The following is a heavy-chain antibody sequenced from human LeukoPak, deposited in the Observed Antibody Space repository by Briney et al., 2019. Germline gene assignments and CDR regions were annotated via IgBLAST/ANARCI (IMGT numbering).Heavy chain of an antibody. CDR1: GGSISSSSYY. CDR2: IYYSGST. J-gene: IGHJ5*02. CDR3: ARRGTIFGVGPPGP. D-gene: IGHD3-3*01. Sequence: PSETLSLTCTVSGGSISSSSYYWGWIRQPPGTGLEWIGSIYYSGSTYYNPSLKSRVTISVDTSKNQFSLKLSSVTAADTAVYYCARRGTIFGVGPPGPWGQGTLVTVSS. V-gene: IGHV4-39*01.